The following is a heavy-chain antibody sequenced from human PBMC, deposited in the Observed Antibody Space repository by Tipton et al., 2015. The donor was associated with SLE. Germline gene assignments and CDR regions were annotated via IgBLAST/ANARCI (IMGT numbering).Heavy chain of an antibody. CDR1: GGSFSGYY. CDR2: INHSGST. Sequence: TLSLTCAVYGGSFSGYYWSWIRQPPGKGLEWIGEINHSGSTNYNPSLKSRVTLSVDTSKNQFSLKLSSVTAADTAVYYCARGRGYGDPEYFQHWGRGTLVTVSS. V-gene: IGHV4-34*01. D-gene: IGHD4-17*01. J-gene: IGHJ1*01. CDR3: ARGRGYGDPEYFQH.